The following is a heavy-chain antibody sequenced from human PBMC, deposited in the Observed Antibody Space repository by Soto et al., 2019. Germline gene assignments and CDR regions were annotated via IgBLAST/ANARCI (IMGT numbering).Heavy chain of an antibody. CDR3: ARLEGLATISYYFDF. D-gene: IGHD3-9*01. Sequence: SETLSLTCSVSGDSINSDKYYWGWIRQPPGKGLEWIGSIYFRGNTYYNPSLQARVTISLDKSKSQFSLKLNSVTAADSAVYFCARLEGLATISYYFDFWGQGALVTVPQ. CDR1: GDSINSDKYY. V-gene: IGHV4-39*01. CDR2: IYFRGNT. J-gene: IGHJ4*02.